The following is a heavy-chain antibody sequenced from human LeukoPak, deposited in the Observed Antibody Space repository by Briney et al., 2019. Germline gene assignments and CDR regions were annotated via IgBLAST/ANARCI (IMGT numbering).Heavy chain of an antibody. CDR2: IIPILGIA. J-gene: IGHJ4*02. Sequence: GSSVKVSCKASGGTFSSYTISWVRQAPGQGREWMGRIIPILGIANYAQKFQGRVTITAAKSTSTAYMELSSLRSEDTAVYYCARDPSRVYYFDYWGQGTLVTVSS. V-gene: IGHV1-69*04. CDR1: GGTFSSYT. CDR3: ARDPSRVYYFDY. D-gene: IGHD2-8*01.